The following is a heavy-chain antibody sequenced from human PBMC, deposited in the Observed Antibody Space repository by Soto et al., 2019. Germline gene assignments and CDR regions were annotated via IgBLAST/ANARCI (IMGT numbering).Heavy chain of an antibody. Sequence: EVQLVESGGGLVQPGGSLRLSCAASGFTIGDYWMSWVRQAPGKGLEWVANIKEDGSEKYYVDSVKGRFTISRDSAKNSLYLQMNSLRGDDTAVYYCARTIVVVVPDNFDHWGQGTLVTVSS. CDR2: IKEDGSEK. CDR1: GFTIGDYW. CDR3: ARTIVVVVPDNFDH. D-gene: IGHD3-22*01. J-gene: IGHJ4*02. V-gene: IGHV3-7*01.